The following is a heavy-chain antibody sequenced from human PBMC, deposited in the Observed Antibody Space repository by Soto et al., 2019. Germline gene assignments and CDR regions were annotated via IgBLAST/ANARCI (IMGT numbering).Heavy chain of an antibody. CDR1: GGSFSGYY. V-gene: IGHV4-34*01. D-gene: IGHD6-19*01. J-gene: IGHJ4*02. CDR2: ISHTGST. CDR3: ARGRQWLDN. Sequence: QVQLQQWGAGLLKPSETLSLTCAVYGGSFSGYYWSWIRQPPGKGLEWIGEISHTGSTSYSPSLTTRVTISLDTSISLDTSKNQFSLKLSSVTAADTAVYYCARGRQWLDNWGQGTLVTVSS.